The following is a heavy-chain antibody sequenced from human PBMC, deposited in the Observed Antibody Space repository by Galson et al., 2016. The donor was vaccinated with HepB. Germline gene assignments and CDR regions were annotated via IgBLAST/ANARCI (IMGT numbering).Heavy chain of an antibody. CDR1: GSSFSSHW. V-gene: IGHV3-7*01. J-gene: IGHJ1*01. CDR2: IKDDGSEI. Sequence: SLRLSCAASGSSFSSHWMSWVRQGPGKGLEWVGNIKDDGSEINYIDSVKGRFSISRDNARNSLYLQMNSLRVEDTAVYYCTADFGYSNYDWGQGTLVTVSS. D-gene: IGHD6-13*01. CDR3: TADFGYSNYD.